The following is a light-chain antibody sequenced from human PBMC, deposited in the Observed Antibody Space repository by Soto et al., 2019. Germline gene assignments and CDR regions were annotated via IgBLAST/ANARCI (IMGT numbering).Light chain of an antibody. Sequence: EIVMTQSPATLSVSPGERATLSCRASQSIGIRLAWYQQIPGQAPRLLIYDASTRATSIPARFSGSGSGTEFTLTISSLQSADFAVYYCQQYDNGPPYTFGQGTKLEIK. J-gene: IGKJ2*01. CDR1: QSIGIR. V-gene: IGKV3-15*01. CDR3: QQYDNGPPYT. CDR2: DAS.